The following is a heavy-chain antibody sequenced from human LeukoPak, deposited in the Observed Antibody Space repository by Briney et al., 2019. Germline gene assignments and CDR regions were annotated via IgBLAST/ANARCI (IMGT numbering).Heavy chain of an antibody. J-gene: IGHJ5*02. Sequence: SETLSLTCTVSGGSISSHYWSWIRQPPGKGLEWIGYIYYSGSTNYNPSLKSRVTISVDTSKNQFSLKLSSVTAADTAVYYCARASGYSSPLWLDPWGQGTLVTVSS. V-gene: IGHV4-59*11. D-gene: IGHD6-6*01. CDR3: ARASGYSSPLWLDP. CDR1: GGSISSHY. CDR2: IYYSGST.